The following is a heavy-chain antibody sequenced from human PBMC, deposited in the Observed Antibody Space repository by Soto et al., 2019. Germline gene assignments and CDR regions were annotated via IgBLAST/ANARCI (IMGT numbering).Heavy chain of an antibody. CDR3: AHRVLRTVFGLVTTTAIYFDF. CDR1: GFSLTTSGVG. Sequence: QITLNESGPTVVRPTETLTLTCRFSGFSLTTSGVGVGWVRQSPGKAPEWLALIYWDADKPYSESLKSRLTTTKDTSKNQVVLTVANLDPTDTATYYCAHRVLRTVFGLVTTTAIYFDFWGQGTPVAVSS. D-gene: IGHD3-3*01. V-gene: IGHV2-5*02. CDR2: IYWDADK. J-gene: IGHJ4*02.